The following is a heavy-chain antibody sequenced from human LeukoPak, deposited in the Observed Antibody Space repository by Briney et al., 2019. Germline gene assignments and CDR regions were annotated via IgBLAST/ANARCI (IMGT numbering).Heavy chain of an antibody. CDR3: ARGDPNIVVVPAAMAYYGMDV. CDR2: IYYSGST. Sequence: PSETLSLTCTVSGGSISSYYWSWIRQPPGKGLEWIGYIYYSGSTNYNPSLKSRVTISVDTSKNQFSLKLSSVTAADTAVYYCARGDPNIVVVPAAMAYYGMDVWGQGTTVTVSS. J-gene: IGHJ6*02. D-gene: IGHD2-2*01. V-gene: IGHV4-59*12. CDR1: GGSISSYY.